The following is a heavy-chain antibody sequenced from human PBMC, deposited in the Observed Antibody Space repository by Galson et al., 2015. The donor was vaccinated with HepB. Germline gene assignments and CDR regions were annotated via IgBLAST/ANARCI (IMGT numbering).Heavy chain of an antibody. Sequence: SMRLSCEASGLTFRTAWMNCVRRAPGQGLEWVGSIKSKTDGGAIDYAVHVKGRFAISRDDSKNTLSLQMNSLETEDTAVSYCNAARPGIRYDSCAYDYWGHGALVTVSS. J-gene: IGHJ4*01. CDR3: NAARPGIRYDSCAYDY. V-gene: IGHV3-15*07. D-gene: IGHD3-22*01. CDR2: IKSKTDGGAI. CDR1: GLTFRTAW.